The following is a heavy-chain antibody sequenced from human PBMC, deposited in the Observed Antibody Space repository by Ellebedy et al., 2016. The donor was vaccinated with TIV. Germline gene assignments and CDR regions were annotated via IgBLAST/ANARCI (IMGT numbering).Heavy chain of an antibody. J-gene: IGHJ3*02. D-gene: IGHD6-13*01. Sequence: GESLKITXKGSGYSFTNYWIGWVRQMPGKGLEWMGIIYPDDSDTIYSPSFQGQVTISADKSINTAYLQWSSLKASDTAMYYCARPLIDSSPNDAFDIWGQGTMVTVSS. CDR3: ARPLIDSSPNDAFDI. V-gene: IGHV5-51*01. CDR1: GYSFTNYW. CDR2: IYPDDSDT.